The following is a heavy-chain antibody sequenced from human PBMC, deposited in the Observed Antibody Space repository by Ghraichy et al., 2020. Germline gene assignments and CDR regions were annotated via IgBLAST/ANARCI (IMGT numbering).Heavy chain of an antibody. CDR2: IIPILGIA. V-gene: IGHV1-69*04. CDR1: GGTFSSYA. J-gene: IGHJ4*02. CDR3: ASASSAYYYDSSGYYPDY. Sequence: SVKVSCKASGGTFSSYAISWVRQAPGQGLEWMGRIIPILGIANYAQKFQGRVTITADKSTSTAYMELSSLRSEDTAVYYCASASSAYYYDSSGYYPDYWGQGTLVTVSS. D-gene: IGHD3-22*01.